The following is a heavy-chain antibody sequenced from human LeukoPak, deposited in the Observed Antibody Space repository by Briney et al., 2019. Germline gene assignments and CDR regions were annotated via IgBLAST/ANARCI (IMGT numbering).Heavy chain of an antibody. CDR2: INPSGGST. V-gene: IGHV1-46*01. CDR3: ARDENSSGWYGGFNY. D-gene: IGHD6-19*01. Sequence: ASVKVSCKASGYTFTSYYMHWVRQAPGQGLEWMGIINPSGGSTSYAQKFQGRVTMTRDTSMSTVYMELSSLRSEDTAVYYCARDENSSGWYGGFNYWGQGTLVTVSS. CDR1: GYTFTSYY. J-gene: IGHJ4*02.